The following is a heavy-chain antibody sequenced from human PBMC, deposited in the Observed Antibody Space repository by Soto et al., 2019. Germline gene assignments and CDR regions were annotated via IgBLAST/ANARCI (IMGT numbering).Heavy chain of an antibody. D-gene: IGHD3-3*01. CDR1: GGSISSYY. CDR2: IHFSGST. J-gene: IGHJ4*02. CDR3: ARGSVYYVDFDY. V-gene: IGHV4-59*01. Sequence: PSETLSLTCTVSGGSISSYYWSWIRQSPGKGLEWIGYIHFSGSTKSNPSLKSRVTISVDTSRNQVSLKLSSVTAADTAVYYCARGSVYYVDFDYWGQETLVTVP.